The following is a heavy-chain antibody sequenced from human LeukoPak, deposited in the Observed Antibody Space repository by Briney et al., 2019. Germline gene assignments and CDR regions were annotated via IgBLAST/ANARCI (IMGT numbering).Heavy chain of an antibody. CDR1: GGPISRYY. CDR3: ARYRTYYYDSSGTRGGQFDY. J-gene: IGHJ4*02. D-gene: IGHD3-22*01. CDR2: IYTSGST. V-gene: IGHV4-4*07. Sequence: SETLSLTCTVSGGPISRYYWSWIRQPAGKGLEWIGRIYTSGSTNYNPSLKSRVTISVDTSKNQFSLKLSSVTAADTAVYYCARYRTYYYDSSGTRGGQFDYWGQGTLVTVSS.